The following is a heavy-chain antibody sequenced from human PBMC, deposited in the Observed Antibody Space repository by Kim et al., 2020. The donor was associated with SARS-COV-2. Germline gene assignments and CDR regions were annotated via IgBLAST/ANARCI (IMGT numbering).Heavy chain of an antibody. Sequence: GGSLRLSCAASGFTFSSYWMSWVRQAPGKGLEWVANIKQDGSEKYYVDSVKGRFTISRDNAKNSLYLQMNSLRAEDTAVYYCARDSLSIADAYSGPWGQGTLVTVSS. J-gene: IGHJ5*02. CDR1: GFTFSSYW. D-gene: IGHD6-6*01. CDR3: ARDSLSIADAYSGP. V-gene: IGHV3-7*01. CDR2: IKQDGSEK.